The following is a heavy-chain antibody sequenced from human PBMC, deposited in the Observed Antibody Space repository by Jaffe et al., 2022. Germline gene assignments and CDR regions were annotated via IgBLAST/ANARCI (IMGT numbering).Heavy chain of an antibody. CDR1: GGSFSGYY. D-gene: IGHD2-2*01. CDR2: INHSGST. V-gene: IGHV4-34*01. CDR3: ARAFSYCSSTSCYSPTLNYYYYMDV. Sequence: QVQLQQWGAGLLKPSETLSLTCAVYGGSFSGYYWSWIRQPPGKGLEWIGEINHSGSTNYNPSLKSRVTISVDTSKNQFSLKLSSVTAADTAVYYCARAFSYCSSTSCYSPTLNYYYYMDVWGKGTTVTVSS. J-gene: IGHJ6*03.